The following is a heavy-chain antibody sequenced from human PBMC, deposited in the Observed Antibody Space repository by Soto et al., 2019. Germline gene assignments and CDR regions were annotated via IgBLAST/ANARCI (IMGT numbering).Heavy chain of an antibody. J-gene: IGHJ6*03. CDR3: ARLRANYDILSGYYSPAYHCYMDV. CDR2: IYYSGNT. V-gene: IGHV4-61*05. Sequence: SETLSLTCTVSGGSIGGSISSFYWTWIRQPPGKGLESIGYIYYSGNTNYNPSLKSRVTISVDTSNNQFSLNLSSVTAADTAVYYCARLRANYDILSGYYSPAYHCYMDVWGKGTTVTVSS. D-gene: IGHD3-9*01. CDR1: GGSIGGSISSFY.